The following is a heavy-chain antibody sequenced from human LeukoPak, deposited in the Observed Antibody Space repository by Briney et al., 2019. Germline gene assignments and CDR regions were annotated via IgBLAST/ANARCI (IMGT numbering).Heavy chain of an antibody. V-gene: IGHV4-34*01. CDR1: GGSFSGYY. CDR2: INHSGST. D-gene: IGHD1-1*01. J-gene: IGHJ4*02. Sequence: PSETLSLTCAVYGGSFSGYYWSWIRQPPGKGLEWIGEINHSGSTNYNPSLKSRVTISVDTSKSQFSLRLSSVTAADTAVYYCARGRDGRWLTTGGYYFDYWGQGTLVTVSS. CDR3: ARGRDGRWLTTGGYYFDY.